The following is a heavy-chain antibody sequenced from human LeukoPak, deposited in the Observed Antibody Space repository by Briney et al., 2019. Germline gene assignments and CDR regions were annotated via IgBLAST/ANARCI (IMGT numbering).Heavy chain of an antibody. J-gene: IGHJ5*02. V-gene: IGHV3-23*01. CDR2: INGPGANT. CDR3: AKDRVSPGFNLFDP. D-gene: IGHD2/OR15-2a*01. Sequence: GGSLRLSCAASGFTFSSYAMNWVRQAPGKGLEWVSAINGPGANTYYADSVKGRFTISRDNSKSTLFLQMNSLRAEDTAIYYCAKDRVSPGFNLFDPWGQGTLVTVSS. CDR1: GFTFSSYA.